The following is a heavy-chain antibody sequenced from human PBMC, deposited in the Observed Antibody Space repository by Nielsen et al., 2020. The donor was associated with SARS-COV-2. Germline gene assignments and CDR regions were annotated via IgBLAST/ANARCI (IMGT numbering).Heavy chain of an antibody. CDR1: GYTFTGYY. Sequence: ASVKVSCKASGYTFTGYYMHWVRQAPGQGLEWMGRINPNSGGTNYAQKFQGRVTMTRDTSISTAYMELSRLRSDDTAVYYCARDRIVVVPAAKGDFDYWGQGTLVTVSS. J-gene: IGHJ4*02. CDR2: INPNSGGT. CDR3: ARDRIVVVPAAKGDFDY. D-gene: IGHD2-2*01. V-gene: IGHV1-2*06.